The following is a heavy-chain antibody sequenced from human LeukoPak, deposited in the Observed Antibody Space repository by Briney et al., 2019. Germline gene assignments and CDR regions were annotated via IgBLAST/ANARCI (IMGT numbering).Heavy chain of an antibody. CDR2: IYYSGST. J-gene: IGHJ4*02. V-gene: IGHV4-30-4*01. Sequence: SQTLSLTCTVSGGSISSGDYYWSWIRQPPGKGLEWIGYIYYSGSTYYNPSLKSRVTISVDTSKNQFSLKLSSVTAADTAVYYCARELGDRGAGSFDYRGQGTLVTVSS. CDR3: ARELGDRGAGSFDY. D-gene: IGHD1-14*01. CDR1: GGSISSGDYY.